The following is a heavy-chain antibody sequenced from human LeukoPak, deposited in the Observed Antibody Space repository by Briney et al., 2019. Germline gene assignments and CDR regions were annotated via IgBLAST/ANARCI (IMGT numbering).Heavy chain of an antibody. CDR3: AKDRRYYDSSGYYGASRGQGY. Sequence: PGGSLRLSCAASGFTFSSYGMHWVRQAPGKGLEWVAFIRYDGSNKYYADSVKGRFTISRDNSKNTLYLQMNSLRAEDTAVYYCAKDRRYYDSSGYYGASRGQGYWGQGTLVTVSS. D-gene: IGHD3-22*01. V-gene: IGHV3-30*02. CDR2: IRYDGSNK. CDR1: GFTFSSYG. J-gene: IGHJ4*02.